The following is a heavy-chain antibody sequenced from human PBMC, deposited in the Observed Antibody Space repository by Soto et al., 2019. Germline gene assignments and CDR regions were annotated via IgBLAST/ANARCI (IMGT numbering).Heavy chain of an antibody. J-gene: IGHJ3*02. V-gene: IGHV1-8*01. CDR2: MNPNSGNT. CDR3: ARAHCSSTSCTDAFDI. Sequence: ASVKVSCKASGYTFTSYDINWVRQATGQGLEWMGWMNPNSGNTGYAQKFQGRVTMTRNTSISTAYMELSSLRSEDTAVYYCARAHCSSTSCTDAFDIWGQGTMVTVSS. CDR1: GYTFTSYD. D-gene: IGHD2-2*01.